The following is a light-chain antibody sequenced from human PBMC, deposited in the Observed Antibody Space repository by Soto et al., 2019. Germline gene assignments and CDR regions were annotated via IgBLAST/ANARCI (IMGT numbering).Light chain of an antibody. CDR1: SSNIGNNY. CDR2: ENN. V-gene: IGLV1-51*02. CDR3: GTWDSSLSDVV. Sequence: QSVLTQPPSVSAAPGQKVTISCSGSSSNIGNNYVSWYQQLPGTAPKLLIYENNKRPSGIPGRFSGSKSGTSATLGITGLQTGDEADYYCGTWDSSLSDVVFGGGTKLTVL. J-gene: IGLJ2*01.